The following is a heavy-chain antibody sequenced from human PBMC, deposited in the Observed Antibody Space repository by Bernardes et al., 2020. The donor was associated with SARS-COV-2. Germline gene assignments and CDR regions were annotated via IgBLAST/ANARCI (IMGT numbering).Heavy chain of an antibody. CDR3: AKGTTMIGT. CDR2: INTSGSST. CDR1: GFTFSSYP. Sequence: GGSLRLSRAASGFTFSSYPMSWVRQAPGKGLEWVSTINTSGSSTYYADSVKGRFTISRDSSESTLFLQMNSLRAGDTAVYYCAKGTTMIGTWGQGTLVTVSS. D-gene: IGHD3-22*01. V-gene: IGHV3-23*01. J-gene: IGHJ5*02.